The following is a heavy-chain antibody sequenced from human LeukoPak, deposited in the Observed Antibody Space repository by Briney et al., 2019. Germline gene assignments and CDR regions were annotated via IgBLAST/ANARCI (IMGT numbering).Heavy chain of an antibody. J-gene: IGHJ4*02. D-gene: IGHD2-2*01. Sequence: ASVKVSCKASEYTVTSYGISWVRQAPGQGLGWMGWISAYNGNTDYAQKFQGRVTMTTDTSTSTAYMELRSLRSDDTAVYYCARVGSYCTSISCFDYWGQGTLVTVSS. V-gene: IGHV1-18*01. CDR2: ISAYNGNT. CDR1: EYTVTSYG. CDR3: ARVGSYCTSISCFDY.